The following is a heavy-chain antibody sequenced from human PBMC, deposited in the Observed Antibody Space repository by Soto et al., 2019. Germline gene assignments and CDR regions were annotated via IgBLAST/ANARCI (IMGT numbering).Heavy chain of an antibody. CDR1: GYTFTIYG. J-gene: IGHJ5*02. D-gene: IGHD3-10*01. CDR2: INVYNGNT. Sequence: ASVKVSCKASGYTFTIYGISWVLQAPGQGLEWMGWINVYNGNTNYLQKFQGRVTMTTDTSTSTAYMELRSLRSDDMAVYYCARERSWEGLGESNWLDPWGKGNLVTVYS. CDR3: ARERSWEGLGESNWLDP. V-gene: IGHV1-18*03.